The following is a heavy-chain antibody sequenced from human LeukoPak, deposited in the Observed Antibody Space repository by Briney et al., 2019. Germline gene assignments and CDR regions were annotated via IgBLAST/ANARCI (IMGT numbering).Heavy chain of an antibody. CDR3: ARDYCSSTSCPFYYYYGMDV. D-gene: IGHD2-2*01. CDR1: GGSVSSSSYF. Sequence: PSETLSLTCTVSGGSVSSSSYFWAWIRQSPGKGLEWIATIYYSGTTYYNPSLKGRVTMSVDTSKNQFSLKLNSVTAADTAVYYCARDYCSSTSCPFYYYYGMDVWGQGTTVTVSS. J-gene: IGHJ6*02. CDR2: IYYSGTT. V-gene: IGHV4-39*07.